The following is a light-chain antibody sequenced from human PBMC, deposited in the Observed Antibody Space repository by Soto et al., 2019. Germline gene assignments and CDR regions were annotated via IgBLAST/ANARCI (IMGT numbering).Light chain of an antibody. V-gene: IGKV1-5*01. CDR1: QNINNW. CDR2: DGS. J-gene: IGKJ3*01. CDR3: QQYNDYSA. Sequence: DIQMTQSPSTVSASVGDRVTITCRASQNINNWLAWYQQKPGKAPKLLIYDGSNLESGVPSRFSGSGSGTEFTLTISSLQPDDLATYYCQQYNDYSAFGPGTKVDI.